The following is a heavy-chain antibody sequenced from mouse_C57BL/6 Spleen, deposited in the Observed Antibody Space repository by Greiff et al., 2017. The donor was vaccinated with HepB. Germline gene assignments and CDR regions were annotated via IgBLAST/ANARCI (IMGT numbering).Heavy chain of an antibody. V-gene: IGHV1-81*01. CDR2: IYPRSGNT. CDR1: GYTFTSYG. CDR3: ARFGTTVVATKDLDY. D-gene: IGHD1-1*01. J-gene: IGHJ2*01. Sequence: QVQLQQSGAELARPGASVKLSCKASGYTFTSYGISWVKQRTGKGLAWIGEIYPRSGNTYYNEKFKGKATLTADESSSTAYMELRSLTSEDAAVYFCARFGTTVVATKDLDYWGQGTTLTVSS.